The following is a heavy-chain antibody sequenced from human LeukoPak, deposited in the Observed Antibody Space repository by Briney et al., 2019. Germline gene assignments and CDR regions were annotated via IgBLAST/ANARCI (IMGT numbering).Heavy chain of an antibody. Sequence: SETLSLTCAVYGGSFSGYYWSWIRQPPGKGLEWIGEINHSGSTNYNPSLKSRVTISVGTSKNQFSLKLSSVTAADTAVYFCSSGPCFDYWGQGTLVTVSS. D-gene: IGHD6-25*01. V-gene: IGHV4-34*01. J-gene: IGHJ4*02. CDR1: GGSFSGYY. CDR3: SSGPCFDY. CDR2: INHSGST.